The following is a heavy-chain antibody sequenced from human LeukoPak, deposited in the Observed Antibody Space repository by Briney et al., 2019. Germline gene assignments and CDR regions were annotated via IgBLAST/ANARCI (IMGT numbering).Heavy chain of an antibody. J-gene: IGHJ4*02. CDR3: AKDRRYYDSSGVDY. V-gene: IGHV3-23*01. CDR1: GFTFSSYA. CDR2: ISGSGGST. D-gene: IGHD3-22*01. Sequence: GGSLRLSCGASGFTFSSYAMSWVRQAPGKGLEWVSVISGSGGSTYYADSVRGRFTLSRDNSKNTLYLQMNSLRAEDTAVYYCAKDRRYYDSSGVDYWGQGTLVTVSS.